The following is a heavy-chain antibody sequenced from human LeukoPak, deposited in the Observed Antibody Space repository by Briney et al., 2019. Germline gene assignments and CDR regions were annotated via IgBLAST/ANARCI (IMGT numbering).Heavy chain of an antibody. J-gene: IGHJ4*02. V-gene: IGHV3-23*01. Sequence: GGCLRLSCAASGFTFTSYVMSGVRQAPGKGLEWVSTISGGGGSTYYADSVNGRFTISRDNSKNTLYLQMNSLRAENTAVYNCAKGYGSGSSRYYFDNWGQGTLVSVSS. D-gene: IGHD3-10*01. CDR2: ISGGGGST. CDR3: AKGYGSGSSRYYFDN. CDR1: GFTFTSYV.